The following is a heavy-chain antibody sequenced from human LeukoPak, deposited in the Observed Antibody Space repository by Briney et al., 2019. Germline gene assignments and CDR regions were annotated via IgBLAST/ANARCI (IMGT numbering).Heavy chain of an antibody. J-gene: IGHJ4*02. CDR2: ISYDGSNK. V-gene: IGHV3-30*03. CDR1: GFTFSSYG. D-gene: IGHD3-10*01. Sequence: GGSLRLSCAASGFTFSSYGMHWVRQAPGKGLEWVAVISYDGSNKYYADSVKGRFTISRDNSKNTLYLQMNSLRAEDTAVYYCAMSLWFGELGYWGQGTLVTASS. CDR3: AMSLWFGELGY.